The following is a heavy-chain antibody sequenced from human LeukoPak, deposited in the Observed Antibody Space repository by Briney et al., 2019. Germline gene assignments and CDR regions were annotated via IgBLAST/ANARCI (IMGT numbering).Heavy chain of an antibody. Sequence: PSETLSLTCTVPGGSISSYYWSWIRQPAGKGLEWIGRIYTGGSTNYNPSLKSRVTMSVDTSKNQFSLKLSSVTAADTAVYYCARGTHYDILTGYYGDYIFDYWGQGTLVTVSS. D-gene: IGHD3-9*01. V-gene: IGHV4-4*07. CDR3: ARGTHYDILTGYYGDYIFDY. CDR2: IYTGGST. J-gene: IGHJ4*02. CDR1: GGSISSYY.